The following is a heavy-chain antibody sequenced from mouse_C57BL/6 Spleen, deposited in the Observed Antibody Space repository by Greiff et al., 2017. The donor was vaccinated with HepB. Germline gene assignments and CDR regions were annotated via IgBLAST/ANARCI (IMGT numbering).Heavy chain of an antibody. V-gene: IGHV1-64*01. J-gene: IGHJ4*01. CDR2: IHPNSGST. CDR1: GYTFTSYW. Sequence: QVQLKESGAELVKPGASVKLSCKASGYTFTSYWMHWVKQRPGQGLEWIGMIHPNSGSTNYNEKFKSKATLTVDKSSSTAYMQLSSLTSEDSAVYYCARTYGYEGRLYAMDYWGQGTSVTVSS. CDR3: ARTYGYEGRLYAMDY. D-gene: IGHD2-2*01.